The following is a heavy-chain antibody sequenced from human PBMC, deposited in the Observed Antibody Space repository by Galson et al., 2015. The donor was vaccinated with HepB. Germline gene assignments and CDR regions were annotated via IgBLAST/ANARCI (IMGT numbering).Heavy chain of an antibody. Sequence: SLRLSCAASGFTFSSYGMHWVRQAPGKGLEWVSGISWNSGSIGYADSVKGRFTISRDNAKNSLYLQMNSLRAEDTALYYCAKGLGPRRYYGMDVWGQGITVTVSS. V-gene: IGHV3-9*01. CDR3: AKGLGPRRYYGMDV. CDR2: ISWNSGSI. J-gene: IGHJ6*02. CDR1: GFTFSSYG.